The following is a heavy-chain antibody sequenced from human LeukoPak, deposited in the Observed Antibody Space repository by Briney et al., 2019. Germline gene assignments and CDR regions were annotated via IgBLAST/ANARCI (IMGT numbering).Heavy chain of an antibody. CDR3: TRVGYIDEGIDY. CDR2: IKQDGSKK. Sequence: GGSLRLSCAASGFTFSSYWMTWVRQAPGKGLEWVANIKQDGSKKSYVDSVKGRFTISRDDAKNSLYLQMNSLRAEDTAIYYCTRVGYIDEGIDYWGQGTLVTVSS. V-gene: IGHV3-7*04. CDR1: GFTFSSYW. J-gene: IGHJ4*02. D-gene: IGHD5-24*01.